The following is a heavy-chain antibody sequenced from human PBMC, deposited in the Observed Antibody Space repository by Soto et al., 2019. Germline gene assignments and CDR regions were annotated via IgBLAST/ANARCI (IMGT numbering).Heavy chain of an antibody. CDR3: NIWWEAVRYRSYGLDV. D-gene: IGHD1-26*01. Sequence: QVQLLQSGSEVRKPGSSVKVSCKASGGTHNNYAFTWVRQARGQGLEWVGGIIPIFATVVYAQRFEGRVTISTDKSKSTAYMELTNLSFDDTAVYYCNIWWEAVRYRSYGLDVWGQGTAITVSS. V-gene: IGHV1-69*05. J-gene: IGHJ6*02. CDR1: GGTHNNYA. CDR2: IIPIFATV.